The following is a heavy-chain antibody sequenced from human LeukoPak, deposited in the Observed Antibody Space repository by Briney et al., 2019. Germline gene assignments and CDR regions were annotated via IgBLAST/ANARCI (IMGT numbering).Heavy chain of an antibody. V-gene: IGHV3-33*01. CDR3: ARAAYDSSGYLTL. CDR1: GFTLSSYG. CDR2: IWYDGTNK. Sequence: GGSLRLSCAASGFTLSSYGMHWVRQAPGKGLEWVAVIWYDGTNKYYADSVKGRFTISRDNSKNTLFLQMNSLRAEDTAVYYCARAAYDSSGYLTLWGQGTLVTVSS. J-gene: IGHJ4*02. D-gene: IGHD3-22*01.